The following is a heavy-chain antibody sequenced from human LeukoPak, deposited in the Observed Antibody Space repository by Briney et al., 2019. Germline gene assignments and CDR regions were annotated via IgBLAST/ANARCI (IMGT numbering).Heavy chain of an antibody. CDR3: ARDGMSGSGLDY. CDR1: GGSISSYY. CDR2: IYYSGST. D-gene: IGHD6-19*01. J-gene: IGHJ4*02. V-gene: IGHV4-59*01. Sequence: PETLSLTCTVSGGSISSYYWSWIRQPPGKGLEWIGYIYYSGSTNYNPSLKSRVTISVDTSKNQFSLKLSSVTAADTAVYYCARDGMSGSGLDYWGQGTLVTVSS.